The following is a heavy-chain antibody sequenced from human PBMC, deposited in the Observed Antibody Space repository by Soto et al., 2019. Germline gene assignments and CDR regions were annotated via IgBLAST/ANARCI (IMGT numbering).Heavy chain of an antibody. CDR2: VSGSGGNT. J-gene: IGHJ4*02. CDR1: GFTFSSYA. V-gene: IGHV3-23*01. CDR3: AKDRYSSSSYCFEY. D-gene: IGHD6-13*01. Sequence: EVQLLESGGGLVQPGGYLRLSCAASGFTFSSYAISWVRQAPGKGLEGASVVSGSGGNTHYADYVKGRFTITRDNSKNTLYLQMNSLSAEDRDVYYCAKDRYSSSSYCFEYLGQGNLVTVSS.